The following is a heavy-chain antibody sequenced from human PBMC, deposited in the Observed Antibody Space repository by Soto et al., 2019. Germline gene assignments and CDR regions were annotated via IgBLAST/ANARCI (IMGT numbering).Heavy chain of an antibody. CDR1: GYTFTSYS. J-gene: IGHJ6*02. Sequence: ASVKVSFKASGYTFTSYSLHWLRQAPGQGLEWMGIINPSSGRTSYAQNFQGRVTMTSDTSTSIVYMEMSSLKSEDTAVYYCARAHNFRFILYAMDVWRQGTTGTVSS. D-gene: IGHD2-15*01. V-gene: IGHV1-46*01. CDR2: INPSSGRT. CDR3: ARAHNFRFILYAMDV.